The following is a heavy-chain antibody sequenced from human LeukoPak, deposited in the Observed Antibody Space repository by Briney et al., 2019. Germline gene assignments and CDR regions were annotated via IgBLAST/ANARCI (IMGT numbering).Heavy chain of an antibody. D-gene: IGHD3-10*01. CDR2: TSPYDDYT. CDR3: ARGGYYGSGSSIRYYGLGV. J-gene: IGHJ6*02. V-gene: IGHV1-18*01. Sequence: GASVKVSCKASGYTFINYGITWVRQAPGQGLQWMGWTSPYDDYTYYAQMFQGRVTMTTDTSTRTASMELRSLRSDDTAVYYCARGGYYGSGSSIRYYGLGVWGQGTTVTVPS. CDR1: GYTFINYG.